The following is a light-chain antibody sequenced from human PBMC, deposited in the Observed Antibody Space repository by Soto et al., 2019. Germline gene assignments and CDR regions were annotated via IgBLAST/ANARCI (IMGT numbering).Light chain of an antibody. J-gene: IGKJ2*01. CDR1: QDISNY. V-gene: IGKV1-33*01. CDR2: DAS. Sequence: DIQMTQSPSSLSASVGDRVTITCQASQDISNYLNWYQQKPGKAPPLLIYDASNLETGVSSKFSGSGSGTDFTFTIISLQPEDIATYYCQQYDNLPYTFGQGTKLEIK. CDR3: QQYDNLPYT.